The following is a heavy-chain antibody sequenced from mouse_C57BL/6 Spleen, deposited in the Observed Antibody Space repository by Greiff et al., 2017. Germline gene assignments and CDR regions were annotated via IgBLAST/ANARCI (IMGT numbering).Heavy chain of an antibody. J-gene: IGHJ2*01. V-gene: IGHV1-55*01. Sequence: QVQLQQPGAELVKPGASVKMSCKASGYTFTSYWITWVKQRPGQGLEWIGDIYPGSGSTNYNEKFKSKATLTVDKSSSTAYMQLSSLTSDDSAVYYCARSITTVVVDYWGQGTTLTVSS. CDR2: IYPGSGST. CDR3: ARSITTVVVDY. D-gene: IGHD1-1*01. CDR1: GYTFTSYW.